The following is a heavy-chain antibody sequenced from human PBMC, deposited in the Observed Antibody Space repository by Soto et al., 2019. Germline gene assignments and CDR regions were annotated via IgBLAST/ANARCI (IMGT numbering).Heavy chain of an antibody. D-gene: IGHD3-3*01. J-gene: IGHJ4*02. CDR2: ISGSGGTT. CDR3: AKKLSGYNPFDY. Sequence: EVQLLESGGGLVQPGESLRLSCAASEFTFSSYTMTWVRQAPGTGLEWVSLISGSGGTTYYADAVKGRFTISRDNSKNTVYLHMNSLRAEDTAIYYCAKKLSGYNPFDYWGQGTLVTVSS. V-gene: IGHV3-23*01. CDR1: EFTFSSYT.